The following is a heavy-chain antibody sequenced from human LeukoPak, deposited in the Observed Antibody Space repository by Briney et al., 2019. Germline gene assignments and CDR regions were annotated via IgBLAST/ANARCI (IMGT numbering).Heavy chain of an antibody. J-gene: IGHJ6*02. CDR3: ASAEYSSSGYYYYGMDV. CDR2: IKQDGSEK. Sequence: GGSLRLSCAASGFTFSNYWTNWVRQAPGKGLEWVANIKQDGSEKYYVDSVKGRFTISRDNAKNSLYLQMNSLRAEDTAVYYCASAEYSSSGYYYYGMDVWGQGTTVTVSS. V-gene: IGHV3-7*01. D-gene: IGHD6-13*01. CDR1: GFTFSNYW.